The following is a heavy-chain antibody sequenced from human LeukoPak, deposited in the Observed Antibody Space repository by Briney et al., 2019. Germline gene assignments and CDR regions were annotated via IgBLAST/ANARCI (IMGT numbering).Heavy chain of an antibody. D-gene: IGHD6-19*01. V-gene: IGHV3-7*01. J-gene: IGHJ4*02. CDR1: GFTFSRYW. CDR3: ARGTAVSIGLADF. Sequence: PGGSLRLSCAASGFTFSRYWMTWGRQAPGKGLEWVANIKEDGSEKYYVDSVKGRLTISRDNAKNSLYLQMDSLRAEDTAVYYCARGTAVSIGLADFWGQGTLVTVSS. CDR2: IKEDGSEK.